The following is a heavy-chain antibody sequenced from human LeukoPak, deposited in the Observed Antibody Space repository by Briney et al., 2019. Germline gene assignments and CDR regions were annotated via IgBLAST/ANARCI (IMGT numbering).Heavy chain of an antibody. CDR3: ARGPSVPAAMLN. D-gene: IGHD2-2*01. CDR1: GGSISSGDYY. Sequence: SETLSLTCTVSGGSISSGDYYWSWIRQPPGKGLEWIGYIYYSGSTYHNPSLKSRVTISVDTSKNQFSLKLSSVTAADTAVYYCARGPSVPAAMLNWGQGTLVTVSS. CDR2: IYYSGST. V-gene: IGHV4-30-4*01. J-gene: IGHJ4*02.